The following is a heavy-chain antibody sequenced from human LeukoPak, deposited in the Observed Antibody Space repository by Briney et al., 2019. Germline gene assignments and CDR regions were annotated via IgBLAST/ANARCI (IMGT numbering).Heavy chain of an antibody. J-gene: IGHJ4*02. CDR3: ARENSSGYHVTDY. V-gene: IGHV1-46*01. CDR2: INPSGGST. CDR1: GYTFTSYY. D-gene: IGHD3-22*01. Sequence: ASVKVSCKAAGYTFTSYYMHWVRQAPGQGLEWMGIINPSGGSTSYAQKLQGRVTMTRDTSTSTVYMELSSLRSEDTAVYYCARENSSGYHVTDYWGQGTLVTVSS.